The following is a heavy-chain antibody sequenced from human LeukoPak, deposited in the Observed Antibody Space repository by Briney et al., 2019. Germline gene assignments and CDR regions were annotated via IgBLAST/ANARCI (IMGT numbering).Heavy chain of an antibody. J-gene: IGHJ3*02. CDR2: INTNTGNP. Sequence: ASVKVSCKASGYTFTSYAMNWVRQAPGQGLEWMGWINTNTGNPTYVQGFTGRFVFSLDTSVSTAYLQISSLKAEDTAVYYCARVWVDYEGPKDAFDIWGQGTMVTVSS. CDR1: GYTFTSYA. V-gene: IGHV7-4-1*02. D-gene: IGHD4-17*01. CDR3: ARVWVDYEGPKDAFDI.